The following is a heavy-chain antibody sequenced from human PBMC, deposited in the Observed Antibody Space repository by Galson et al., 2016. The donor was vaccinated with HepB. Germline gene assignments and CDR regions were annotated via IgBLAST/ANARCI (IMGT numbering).Heavy chain of an antibody. V-gene: IGHV3-74*01. CDR3: TRETRWYFDL. J-gene: IGHJ2*01. Sequence: SLSLSCAVSGLDFRRYWMHWVRQTPGKGLVWVSRINADGTATGYADSVNGRFTISRDDAKNTLYLQMNTPRVDDTAVYYCTRETRWYFDLWGRGTLLTVSS. CDR2: INADGTAT. CDR1: GLDFRRYW.